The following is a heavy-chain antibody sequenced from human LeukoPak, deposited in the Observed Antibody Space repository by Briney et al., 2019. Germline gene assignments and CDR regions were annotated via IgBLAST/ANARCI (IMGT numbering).Heavy chain of an antibody. CDR2: IYYSGST. CDR3: ARGGIVVVPAAPDDAFDI. CDR1: GGSISSYY. V-gene: IGHV4-59*01. D-gene: IGHD2-2*01. Sequence: PSETLSLTCTVSGGSISSYYWSWIRQPPGKGLEWIGYIYYSGSTNYNPSLKSRVTISVDTSKNQFSLKLSSVTAADTAVYYCARGGIVVVPAAPDDAFDIWGQGTMVTVSS. J-gene: IGHJ3*02.